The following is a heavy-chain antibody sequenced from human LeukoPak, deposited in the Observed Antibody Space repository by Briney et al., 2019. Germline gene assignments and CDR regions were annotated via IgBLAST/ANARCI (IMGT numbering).Heavy chain of an antibody. CDR2: ISSSSSYI. Sequence: PGGSLRLSCAASGFTFSSYSMNWVRQATGKGLEWVSSISSSSSYIYYADAAKSRFTISRDNAKNSLYLQMNSLRAEDTAVYYCAKDDTDDSSGYPEPDDAFDIWAKGQWSPSLQ. V-gene: IGHV3-21*04. CDR3: AKDDTDDSSGYPEPDDAFDI. CDR1: GFTFSSYS. J-gene: IGHJ3*02. D-gene: IGHD3-22*01.